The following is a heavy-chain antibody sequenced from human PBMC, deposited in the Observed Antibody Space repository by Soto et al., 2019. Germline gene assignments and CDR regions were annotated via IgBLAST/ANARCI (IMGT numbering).Heavy chain of an antibody. J-gene: IGHJ6*02. CDR1: GFTFSSYG. CDR3: ARDAGIALTGNYYGMDV. V-gene: IGHV3-48*01. Sequence: PGGSLRLSCAASGFTFSSYGMHWVRQSPGKGLEWVSYISSSGSIIYYADSVKGRFTVSRDEAKNSLYLQMNSLRVEDTAVYYCARDAGIALTGNYYGMDVWGQGTTVTVSS. CDR2: ISSSGSII. D-gene: IGHD6-13*01.